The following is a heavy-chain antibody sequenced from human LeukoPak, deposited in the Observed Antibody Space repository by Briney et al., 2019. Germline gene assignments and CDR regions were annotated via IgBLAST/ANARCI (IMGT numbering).Heavy chain of an antibody. CDR2: IYYSGST. D-gene: IGHD3-22*01. Sequence: SETLSLTRTGSGGPISSHYWSLIRQPPGKGPEWVGYIYYSGSTTYNPSLKSGVTISVDTSKNQFSLKLSSVTAADTAVYYCARVGGPSGFDNFDYWGQGTLVTVSS. CDR1: GGPISSHY. V-gene: IGHV4-59*11. CDR3: ARVGGPSGFDNFDY. J-gene: IGHJ4*02.